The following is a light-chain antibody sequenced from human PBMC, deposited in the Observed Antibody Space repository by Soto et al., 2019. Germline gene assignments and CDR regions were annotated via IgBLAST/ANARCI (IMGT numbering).Light chain of an antibody. J-gene: IGKJ1*01. CDR3: HQYHNFPRT. Sequence: IHVTQSTTSLSASVGDRVTITCRESQGISSYLNWYRQKPGKTPKFLIYSASILQSGVPSRFSGSGSGTDFTLTISSLQPEDVATYYSHQYHNFPRTFGEGTKVDIK. V-gene: IGKV1-27*01. CDR1: QGISSY. CDR2: SAS.